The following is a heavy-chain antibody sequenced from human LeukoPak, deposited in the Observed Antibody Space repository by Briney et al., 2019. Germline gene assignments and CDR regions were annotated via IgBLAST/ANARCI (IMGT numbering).Heavy chain of an antibody. V-gene: IGHV3-64D*06. Sequence: GGSLRLSCSASGFTFTSHVMHWVRQAPGKGLQYVSGISMNVQTTYYAGSVKGRFTISRDSSKNTVYLQMNSLTAEDTAVYYCVREGLERRTNFDYWGQGTLVSVS. J-gene: IGHJ4*02. D-gene: IGHD1-1*01. CDR1: GFTFTSHV. CDR2: ISMNVQTT. CDR3: VREGLERRTNFDY.